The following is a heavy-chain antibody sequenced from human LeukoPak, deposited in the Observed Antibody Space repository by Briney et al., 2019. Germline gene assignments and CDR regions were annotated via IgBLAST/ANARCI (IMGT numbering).Heavy chain of an antibody. CDR1: GYTFTSYD. D-gene: IGHD3-3*01. V-gene: IGHV1-8*01. CDR2: MNPNSGNT. J-gene: IGHJ3*02. Sequence: ASVKVSCKASGYTFTSYDINWVRQATGQGLEWLGWMNPNSGNTGYAQKFQGRVTMTRNTSISTAYMELSSLRSEDTAVYYCARRTYYDFWSGYLSLNDAFDIWGQGTMVTVSP. CDR3: ARRTYYDFWSGYLSLNDAFDI.